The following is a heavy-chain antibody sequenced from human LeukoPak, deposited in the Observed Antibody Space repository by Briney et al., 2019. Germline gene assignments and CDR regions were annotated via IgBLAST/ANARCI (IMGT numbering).Heavy chain of an antibody. Sequence: GGSLRLSCAASGFTFVDYAMHWVRQPPGKGLKWVSDINWNSGRIDYADPVKGRFTVSRDNAKNSLYLQMYSLRPEDTAFYYCAKAGSVGGKGTLYYFDSWGQGTLVTVSS. J-gene: IGHJ4*02. CDR3: AKAGSVGGKGTLYYFDS. CDR1: GFTFVDYA. CDR2: INWNSGRI. D-gene: IGHD4-23*01. V-gene: IGHV3-9*01.